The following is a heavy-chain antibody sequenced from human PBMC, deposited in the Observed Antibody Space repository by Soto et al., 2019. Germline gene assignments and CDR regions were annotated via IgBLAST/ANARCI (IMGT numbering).Heavy chain of an antibody. CDR2: IIPLIGTV. J-gene: IGHJ6*02. CDR1: GGTFSTYG. V-gene: IGHV1-69*01. CDR3: ARVVMPTVPESFYYGLDV. D-gene: IGHD4-4*01. Sequence: QMQLVQSGAEVRKPGSSMTVSCNASGGTFSTYGITWVRQAPGQGLEWLGDIIPLIGTVNYAQRFRGRVTITADESTTTAYMELTSLRSEDTAVYYCARVVMPTVPESFYYGLDVWGQGTTVSVSS.